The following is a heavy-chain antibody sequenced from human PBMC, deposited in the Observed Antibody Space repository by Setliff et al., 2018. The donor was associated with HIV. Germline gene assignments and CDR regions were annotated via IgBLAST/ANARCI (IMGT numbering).Heavy chain of an antibody. V-gene: IGHV1-8*01. CDR1: GGTFSTYV. D-gene: IGHD3-9*01. CDR3: ARTWGAGVTGYWFEP. CDR2: MNPNSGNT. J-gene: IGHJ5*02. Sequence: ASVKVSCKPSGGTFSTYVINWVRQATGQGLEWMGWMNPNSGNTGFAQKFQGRVTMTRNTSISTAYMELRSLRSEDTAVYFCARTWGAGVTGYWFEPWGQGTRVTVSS.